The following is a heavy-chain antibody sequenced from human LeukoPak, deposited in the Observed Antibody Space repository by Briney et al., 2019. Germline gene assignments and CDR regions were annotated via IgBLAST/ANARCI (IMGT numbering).Heavy chain of an antibody. CDR1: GYTFTSCD. CDR2: MNPNSGNT. Sequence: ASVKVSCKASGYTFTSCDINWVRQGTGQGLEWMGWMNPNSGNTGYAQKFQGRLTMTRNTSISTAYMELSSLRSEDTAVYYCARGSMVFFDYWGQGTLVTVSS. D-gene: IGHD3-10*01. CDR3: ARGSMVFFDY. V-gene: IGHV1-8*01. J-gene: IGHJ4*02.